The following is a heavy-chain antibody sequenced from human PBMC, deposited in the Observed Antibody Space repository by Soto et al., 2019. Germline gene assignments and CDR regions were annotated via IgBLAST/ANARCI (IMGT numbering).Heavy chain of an antibody. V-gene: IGHV4-31*03. CDR3: ARDLRLDS. J-gene: IGHJ4*02. D-gene: IGHD2-21*02. CDR1: GGSISSGGYY. Sequence: SETLSLTCTVSGGSISSGGYYWNWIRQHPGKGLEWIAYIYYTGTTYYNPSLKSRVTTSIDRSNNQFSLMLSSVTAADTAVYYCARDLRLDSWGPGTLVTVPQ. CDR2: IYYTGTT.